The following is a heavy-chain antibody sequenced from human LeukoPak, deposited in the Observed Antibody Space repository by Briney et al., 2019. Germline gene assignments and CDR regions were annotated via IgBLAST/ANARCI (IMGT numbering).Heavy chain of an antibody. CDR3: ARERGYSSSSEYFQH. V-gene: IGHV3-21*01. J-gene: IGHJ1*01. D-gene: IGHD6-6*01. CDR2: ISSSSSYI. Sequence: PGGSLRLSCAASGVTFSSYSMNWVRQAPGKGLEWVSSISSSSSYIYYADSVKGRFTISRDNSKNTLYLQMNSLRAEDTAVYYCARERGYSSSSEYFQHWGQGTLVTVSS. CDR1: GVTFSSYS.